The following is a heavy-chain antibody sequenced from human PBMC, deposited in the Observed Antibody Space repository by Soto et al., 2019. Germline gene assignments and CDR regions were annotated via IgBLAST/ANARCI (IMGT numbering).Heavy chain of an antibody. V-gene: IGHV3-30-3*01. CDR3: ARDRERWLQLGYFDL. J-gene: IGHJ2*01. D-gene: IGHD5-12*01. Sequence: QVQLVESGGGVVQPGRSLRLSCAASGFTFSSYAMHWVRQAPGKGLEWVAVISYDGSNKYYADSVKGRFTISRDNSKYTLYLQMNSLRAEDTAVYYCARDRERWLQLGYFDLWGRGTLVTVSS. CDR1: GFTFSSYA. CDR2: ISYDGSNK.